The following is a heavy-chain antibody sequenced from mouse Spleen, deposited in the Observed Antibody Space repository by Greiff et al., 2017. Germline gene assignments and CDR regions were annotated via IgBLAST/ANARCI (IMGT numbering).Heavy chain of an antibody. CDR2: ISSGSSTI. V-gene: IGHV5-17*01. Sequence: EVNVVESGGGLVKPGGSLKLSCAASGFTFSDYGMHWVRQAPEKGLEWVAYISSGSSTIYYADTVKGRFTISRDNAKNTLFLQMTSLRSEDTAMYYCAREDGSSSLYAMDYWGQGTSVTVSS. D-gene: IGHD1-1*01. CDR3: AREDGSSSLYAMDY. CDR1: GFTFSDYG. J-gene: IGHJ4*01.